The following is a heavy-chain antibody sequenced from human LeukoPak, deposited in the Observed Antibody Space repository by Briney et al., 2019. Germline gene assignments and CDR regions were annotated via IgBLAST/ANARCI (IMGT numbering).Heavy chain of an antibody. D-gene: IGHD1-26*01. CDR2: IYYSGST. Sequence: PSETLSLTCTVSAGSISSYYWSWIRQPPGKGLEWIGYIYYSGSTKYNPSLKSRVTISVDTSKNQVSLRLSSVTAADTAVYYCASSIVGPTRMWFDPWGQGILVTVSS. CDR1: AGSISSYY. V-gene: IGHV4-59*01. CDR3: ASSIVGPTRMWFDP. J-gene: IGHJ5*02.